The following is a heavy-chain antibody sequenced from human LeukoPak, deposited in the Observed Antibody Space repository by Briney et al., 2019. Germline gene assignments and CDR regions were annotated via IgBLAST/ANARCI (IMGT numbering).Heavy chain of an antibody. V-gene: IGHV1-69*04. CDR2: IIPILGIA. Sequence: GASVKVSCKASGGTFSSYAISLVRQAPGQGLEWMGRIIPILGIAKYAPKFQGRVTITADKSTSTAYRELSSLRSEDTAVYYCAWGVVVVAATPRYYYYGMDVWGQGTTVTVSS. J-gene: IGHJ6*02. CDR1: GGTFSSYA. D-gene: IGHD2-15*01. CDR3: AWGVVVVAATPRYYYYGMDV.